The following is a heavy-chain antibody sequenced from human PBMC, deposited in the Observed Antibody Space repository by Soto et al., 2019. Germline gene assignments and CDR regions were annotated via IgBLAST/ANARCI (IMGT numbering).Heavy chain of an antibody. CDR3: AKPSGGGYSYGYFDY. CDR1: GFTFSGYV. J-gene: IGHJ4*02. V-gene: IGHV3-30*18. D-gene: IGHD5-18*01. CDR2: ISYDGSNK. Sequence: GGSLRLSCAASGFTFSGYVMHWVRQSPGKGLEWVAVISYDGSNKYYADSVKGRFTISRDNSKNTLYLQMNSLRAEDTAVYYCAKPSGGGYSYGYFDYWGQGTLFTVSS.